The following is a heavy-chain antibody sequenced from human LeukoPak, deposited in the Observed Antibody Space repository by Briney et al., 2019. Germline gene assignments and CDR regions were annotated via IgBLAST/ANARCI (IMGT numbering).Heavy chain of an antibody. CDR2: ISTYTGYT. Sequence: ASVKVSCKASGYTFTTYGFSWVRQATGQGLEWRGWISTYTGYTDYAQKLQGRVTLITDTSTSTAYMELTSLRPDDTAVYYCARQAAGRQDWFDPWGQGTLVTVSS. CDR1: GYTFTTYG. V-gene: IGHV1-18*01. CDR3: ARQAAGRQDWFDP. J-gene: IGHJ5*02. D-gene: IGHD6-13*01.